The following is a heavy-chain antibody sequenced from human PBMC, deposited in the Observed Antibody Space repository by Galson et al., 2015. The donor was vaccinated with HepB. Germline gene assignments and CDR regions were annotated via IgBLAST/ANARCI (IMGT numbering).Heavy chain of an antibody. J-gene: IGHJ3*02. CDR2: IKQDGSEK. Sequence: SLRLSCAASGFTFSSYWMSWVRQAPGKGLEWVANIKQDGSEKYYVDSVKGRFTISRDNAKNSLYLQMNSLRAEDTAVYYCARPSWETLRAFDIWGQGTMVTVSS. CDR1: GFTFSSYW. V-gene: IGHV3-7*01. CDR3: ARPSWETLRAFDI. D-gene: IGHD1-26*01.